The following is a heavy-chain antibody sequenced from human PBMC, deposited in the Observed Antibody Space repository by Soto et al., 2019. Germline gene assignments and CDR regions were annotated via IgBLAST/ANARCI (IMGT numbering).Heavy chain of an antibody. CDR1: GGTFSTDT. J-gene: IGHJ4*02. D-gene: IGHD2-8*01. V-gene: IGHV1-69*02. CDR2: IIPILDVA. Sequence: GASVKVSCKASGGTFSTDTISWARQAPGQGLEWMGKIIPILDVAKYAQEFQGRVTITADKSTTTSYMELSSLRSEDSAVYYCARGLREYCTSSDCRLDYWGQGTLVTVSS. CDR3: ARGLREYCTSSDCRLDY.